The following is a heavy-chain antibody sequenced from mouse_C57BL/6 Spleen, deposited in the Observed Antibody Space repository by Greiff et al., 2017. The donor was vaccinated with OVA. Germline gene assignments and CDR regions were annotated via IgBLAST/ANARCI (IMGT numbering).Heavy chain of an antibody. CDR1: GYTFTSYW. CDR2: IDPSDSYT. CDR3: ARWDGNYFDY. Sequence: QVQLKQPGAELVKPGASVKLSCKASGYTFTSYWMQWVKQRPGQGLEWIGEIDPSDSYTNYNQKFKGKATLAVDTSSSTAYMQLRSLTSEDSAVYYCARWDGNYFDYWGQGTTLTVSS. V-gene: IGHV1-50*01. D-gene: IGHD2-1*01. J-gene: IGHJ2*01.